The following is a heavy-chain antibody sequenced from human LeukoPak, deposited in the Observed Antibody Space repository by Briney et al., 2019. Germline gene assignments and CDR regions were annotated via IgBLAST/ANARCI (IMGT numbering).Heavy chain of an antibody. J-gene: IGHJ5*02. CDR2: ISWNSGSI. CDR3: AKDTTKGVSNWFDP. D-gene: IGHD1/OR15-1a*01. Sequence: GRSLRLSRAAPGFPLYVYAVHGVRPAPGEGRGGGSRISWNSGSIGYADSVKGRFTISRDNAKNSLYLQMNSLRAEDTALYYCAKDTTKGVSNWFDPWGQGTLVTVSS. V-gene: IGHV3-9*01. CDR1: GFPLYVYA.